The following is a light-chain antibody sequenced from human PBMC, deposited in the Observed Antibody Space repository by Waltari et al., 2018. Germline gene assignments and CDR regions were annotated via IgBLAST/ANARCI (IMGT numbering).Light chain of an antibody. V-gene: IGKV3-20*01. Sequence: LTQSPGTLSLSPGERATLSCRASQNIGTYLVWYQQKPGQAPRLLMYAASRRATGIPDRFSGSGSGTDFNLTISRLEPEDFAVYYCQNHERLPATFGQGTKVEIK. CDR1: QNIGTY. J-gene: IGKJ1*01. CDR3: QNHERLPAT. CDR2: AAS.